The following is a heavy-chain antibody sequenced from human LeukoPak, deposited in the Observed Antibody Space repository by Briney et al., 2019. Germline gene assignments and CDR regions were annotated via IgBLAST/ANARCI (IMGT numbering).Heavy chain of an antibody. CDR1: GGSISSGSYY. CDR2: IYHSGST. CDR3: ARAVLLWFGESRTNWFDP. Sequence: SETLSLTCTVSGGSISSGSYYWSWIRQPAGKGLEWIGEIYHSGSTNYNPSLKSRVTISVDKSKNQFSLKLSSVTAADTAVYYCARAVLLWFGESRTNWFDPWGQGTLVTVSS. D-gene: IGHD3-10*01. V-gene: IGHV4-61*10. J-gene: IGHJ5*02.